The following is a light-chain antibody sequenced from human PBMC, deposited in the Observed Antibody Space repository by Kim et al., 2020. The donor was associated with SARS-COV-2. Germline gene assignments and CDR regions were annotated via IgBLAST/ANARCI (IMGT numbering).Light chain of an antibody. CDR3: QKYNSAPRT. J-gene: IGKJ1*01. CDR1: QGISNY. Sequence: ASVGDRVTITCRASQGISNYLARYQQKPGKVPKLLIYAASALQSGVPSRFSGSGSGTDFTLTISSLQPEDVATYYCQKYNSAPRTFGQGTKVDIK. V-gene: IGKV1-27*01. CDR2: AAS.